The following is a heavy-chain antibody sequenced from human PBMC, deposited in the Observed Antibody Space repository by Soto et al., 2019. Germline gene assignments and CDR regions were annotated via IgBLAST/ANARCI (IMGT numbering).Heavy chain of an antibody. Sequence: GGSLRLSCAASGFTFSSYAMRWVRQAPGKGLEWVSAISGSGGSTYYADSVKVRFTISRDNSKNTLYLQMNSLRAEDAAVAACSRAKRARYLGEFSYCFDDWGQGTLVTVSS. V-gene: IGHV3-23*01. D-gene: IGHD3-16*02. CDR1: GFTFSSYA. J-gene: IGHJ4*02. CDR2: ISGSGGST. CDR3: SRAKRARYLGEFSYCFDD.